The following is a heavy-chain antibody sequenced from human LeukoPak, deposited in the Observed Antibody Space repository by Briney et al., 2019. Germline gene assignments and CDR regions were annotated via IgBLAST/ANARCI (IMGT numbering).Heavy chain of an antibody. Sequence: PGGSLRLSCAASGFTFDDYAMHWVRQAPGKGLEWVSLISWDGGSTYYADSVKGRFTISRDNSKNSLYLQMNSLRAEDTALYYCAKDPHRGYSYGVGFDYWGQGTLVTVSS. J-gene: IGHJ4*02. D-gene: IGHD5-18*01. CDR2: ISWDGGST. CDR3: AKDPHRGYSYGVGFDY. CDR1: GFTFDDYA. V-gene: IGHV3-43D*03.